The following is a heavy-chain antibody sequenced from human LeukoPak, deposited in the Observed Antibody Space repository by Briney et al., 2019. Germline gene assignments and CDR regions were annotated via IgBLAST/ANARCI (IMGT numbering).Heavy chain of an antibody. CDR1: GDICRRYG. D-gene: IGHD1-1*01. CDR2: VRPYNGDP. V-gene: IGHV1-18*04. CDR3: ARPYSANWHPHPYRMDV. Sequence: ASVKVSCKGSGDICRRYGVTWARQAPGQGPEWMGWVRPYNGDPEYAQKFQGRVTMSTDTSTDTSYMELRSLGSDDTVVYYCARPYSANWHPHPYRMDVWGQGTTVIVSS. J-gene: IGHJ6*02.